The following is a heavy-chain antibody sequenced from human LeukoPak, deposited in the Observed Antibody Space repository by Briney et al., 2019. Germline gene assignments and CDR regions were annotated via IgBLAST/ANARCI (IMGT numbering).Heavy chain of an antibody. V-gene: IGHV3-30*03. CDR3: ARGLYSSGWGPADY. J-gene: IGHJ4*02. Sequence: PGGSLRLSCAASGFTFSSYGMHWVRQAPGKGLEWVAVISYDGSNKYYADSVKGRFTISRDNSKNTLFLQMNSLRAEDTAVYYCARGLYSSGWGPADYWGQGTLVTVSS. D-gene: IGHD6-19*01. CDR2: ISYDGSNK. CDR1: GFTFSSYG.